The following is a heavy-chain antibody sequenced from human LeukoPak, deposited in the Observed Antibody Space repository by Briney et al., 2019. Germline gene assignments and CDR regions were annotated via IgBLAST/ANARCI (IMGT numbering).Heavy chain of an antibody. D-gene: IGHD2-2*01. CDR2: IWYDGSDK. CDR3: GRAMEVYQLLPDY. J-gene: IGHJ4*02. CDR1: GFTFSSYG. Sequence: PVGSLRLSCAASGFTFSSYGMHWVRQAPGKGLEWVAVIWYDGSDKYYADSVKGRFTISRDNSNNTLHLQMNSLRAEDTAVYYCGRAMEVYQLLPDYWGQGTLVTVSS. V-gene: IGHV3-33*01.